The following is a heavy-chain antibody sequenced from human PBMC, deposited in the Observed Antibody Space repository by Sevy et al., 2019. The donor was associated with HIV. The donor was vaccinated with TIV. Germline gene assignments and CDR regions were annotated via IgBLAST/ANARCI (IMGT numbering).Heavy chain of an antibody. V-gene: IGHV3-21*01. Sequence: GGSLRLSCAASGFTFSSYSMNWVRQAPGKGLEWVSSISSSSSYIYYADSVKGRFTISRDNAKNSLYLQTNSLRAEDTAVNYCAITEAAGTAPFDYWGQGTLVTVSS. J-gene: IGHJ4*02. CDR2: ISSSSSYI. D-gene: IGHD6-19*01. CDR1: GFTFSSYS. CDR3: AITEAAGTAPFDY.